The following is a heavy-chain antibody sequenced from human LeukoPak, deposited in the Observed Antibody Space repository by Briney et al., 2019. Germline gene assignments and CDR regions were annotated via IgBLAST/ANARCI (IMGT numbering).Heavy chain of an antibody. D-gene: IGHD4-17*01. CDR3: ARTLDYAPSRVFDY. CDR2: ISAYNGNT. Sequence: GASVKVSCKASGYTFTSYGISWVRRAPGQGLEWMGWISAYNGNTNYAQKLQGRVTMTTDTSTSTAYMELRSLRSDDTAVYYCARTLDYAPSRVFDYWGQGTLVTVSS. V-gene: IGHV1-18*01. CDR1: GYTFTSYG. J-gene: IGHJ4*02.